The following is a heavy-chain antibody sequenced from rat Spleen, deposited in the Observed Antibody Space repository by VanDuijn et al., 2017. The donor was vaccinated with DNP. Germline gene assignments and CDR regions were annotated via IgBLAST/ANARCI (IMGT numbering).Heavy chain of an antibody. D-gene: IGHD1-4*01. CDR3: ARWPGYNPPYAMDA. J-gene: IGHJ4*01. V-gene: IGHV3-3*01. Sequence: EVQLQESGPGLVKPSQSLSLTCSVTGYSITSSYRWNWIRKFPGNKLEWMGSVNSAGTTNYNPSLKSRISITRHTSKNHLFLQVNSVTTKDTATYYCARWPGYNPPYAMDAWGQGTSVTVSS. CDR1: GYSITSSYR. CDR2: VNSAGTT.